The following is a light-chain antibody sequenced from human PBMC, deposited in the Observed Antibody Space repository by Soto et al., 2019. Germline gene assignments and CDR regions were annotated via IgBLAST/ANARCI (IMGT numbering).Light chain of an antibody. CDR2: SAS. CDR1: QHVDRY. Sequence: DIHMTQSPSSLSASVGDIVTITCRTSQHVDRYLSWYQHIPGRAPKLLIYSASSLVSGVPPRFRGSASGTELTLSISSLQREDFATYFCQQSSNIPWKLGKGTKV. J-gene: IGKJ1*01. CDR3: QQSSNIPWK. V-gene: IGKV1-39*01.